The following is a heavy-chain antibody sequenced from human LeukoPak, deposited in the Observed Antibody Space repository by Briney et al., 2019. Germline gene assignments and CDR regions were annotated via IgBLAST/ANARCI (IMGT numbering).Heavy chain of an antibody. CDR1: GYTFTGYY. D-gene: IGHD4-17*01. CDR3: TRGYGDYVAFDI. J-gene: IGHJ3*02. CDR2: INPNSGGT. V-gene: IGHV1-2*02. Sequence: GASVKVSCKASGYTFTGYYMHWVRQAPGQGLEWMGWINPNSGGTNYAQKFQGRVTMTRDTSISTAYMELSSLRSEDTAVYYCTRGYGDYVAFDIWGQGTMVTVSS.